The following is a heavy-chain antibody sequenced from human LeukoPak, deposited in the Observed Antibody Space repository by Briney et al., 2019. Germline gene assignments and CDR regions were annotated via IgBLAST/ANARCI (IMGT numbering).Heavy chain of an antibody. V-gene: IGHV3-23*01. Sequence: PGGSLRLSCAASGFDLTTYAMTWVRQAPAKGLEWVSSIRIDGGGTYYADSVKGRFTISRDTSENTLHLQMNNLRVEDTARYFCARCMLLSQGWCNWFDPWGQGTLVTVSS. J-gene: IGHJ5*02. CDR3: ARCMLLSQGWCNWFDP. D-gene: IGHD2-15*01. CDR2: IRIDGGGT. CDR1: GFDLTTYA.